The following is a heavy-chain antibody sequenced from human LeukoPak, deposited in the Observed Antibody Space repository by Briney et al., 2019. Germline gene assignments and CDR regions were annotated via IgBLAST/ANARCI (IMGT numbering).Heavy chain of an antibody. CDR3: ARTDIVVVPAASGY. V-gene: IGHV3-20*04. J-gene: IGHJ4*02. CDR1: GFTFDDYG. CDR2: INRNGDST. D-gene: IGHD2-2*01. Sequence: GGSLRLSCAASGFTFDDYGMSWVRQGPGKGLEWVSAINRNGDSTGYADSVKGRFTISRDNAKNSLYLQMNSLRAEDTAVYYCARTDIVVVPAASGYWGQGTLVTVSS.